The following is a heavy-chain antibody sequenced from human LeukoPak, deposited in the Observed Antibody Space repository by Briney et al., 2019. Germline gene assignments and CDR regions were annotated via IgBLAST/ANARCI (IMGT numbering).Heavy chain of an antibody. Sequence: PGGSLRLSCAASGFTFSSYAMHWVRQAPGKGLEWVAVISYDGSNKYYADSVKGRFTISRDNSKNTLYLQMNSLRAEDTAVYYCAMGSFGDPLALWGQGTLVAVSS. V-gene: IGHV3-30*04. CDR1: GFTFSSYA. D-gene: IGHD3-10*01. CDR3: AMGSFGDPLAL. J-gene: IGHJ4*02. CDR2: ISYDGSNK.